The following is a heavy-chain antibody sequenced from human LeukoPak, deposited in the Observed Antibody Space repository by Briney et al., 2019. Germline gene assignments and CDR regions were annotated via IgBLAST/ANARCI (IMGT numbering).Heavy chain of an antibody. CDR3: ARLPSWYYGSGFDY. CDR2: NAYSGST. CDR1: GGSFSSSSYY. Sequence: PSETLSLTCSVSGGSFSSSSYYWGWIRQPPGKGLEWLGSNAYSGSTFYNPSLKSRVTISVDTSKIRLSLKLSSVTAADTDVYYCARLPSWYYGSGFDYWGHGTLVSVSS. J-gene: IGHJ4*01. V-gene: IGHV4-39*02. D-gene: IGHD3-10*01.